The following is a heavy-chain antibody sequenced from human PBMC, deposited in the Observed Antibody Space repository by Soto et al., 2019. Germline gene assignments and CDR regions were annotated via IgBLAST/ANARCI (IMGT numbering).Heavy chain of an antibody. D-gene: IGHD3-3*01. CDR1: EFTFSTYP. CDR3: ARWAADFWGGYHERHYFDY. CDR2: ISYDETNK. J-gene: IGHJ4*02. Sequence: QVLLVESGGGVVQPGRSLRLSCAASEFTFSTYPMHWVRQAPGKGLEWVAVISYDETNKYYADSVKGRFTISRDNSKNTLYLQMNSLRADDTSVYYCARWAADFWGGYHERHYFDYWGQGTLVTVSS. V-gene: IGHV3-30-3*01.